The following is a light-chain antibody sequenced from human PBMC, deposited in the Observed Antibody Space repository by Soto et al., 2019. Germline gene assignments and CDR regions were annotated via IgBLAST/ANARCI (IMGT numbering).Light chain of an antibody. Sequence: QSALTQPASVSGSPGQSFTISCTGTSGDVGGYNYVSWYQQHPGKAPKLMIYDVSNRPSGVSNRFSGSKSGNTASLTISGLQAEDEADYYCSSYTSSSPYVFGTGTKLTVL. CDR1: SGDVGGYNY. J-gene: IGLJ1*01. V-gene: IGLV2-14*01. CDR3: SSYTSSSPYV. CDR2: DVS.